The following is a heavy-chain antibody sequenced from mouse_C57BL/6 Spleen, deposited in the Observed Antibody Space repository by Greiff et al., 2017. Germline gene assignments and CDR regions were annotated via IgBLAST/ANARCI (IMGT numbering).Heavy chain of an antibody. CDR3: ARTAQATWFAY. D-gene: IGHD3-2*02. CDR2: IDPSDSYT. Sequence: QVQLQQSGAELVMPGASVKLSCKASGYTFTSYWMHWVKQRPGQGLEWIGEIDPSDSYTNYNQKFKGKSTLTVDKSSSTAYMQLSSLTSEDSAVYYCARTAQATWFAYWGQGTLVTVSA. J-gene: IGHJ3*01. CDR1: GYTFTSYW. V-gene: IGHV1-69*01.